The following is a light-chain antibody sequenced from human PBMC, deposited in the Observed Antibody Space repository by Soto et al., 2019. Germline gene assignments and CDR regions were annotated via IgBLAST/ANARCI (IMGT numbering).Light chain of an antibody. V-gene: IGKV1-39*01. CDR2: AAS. CDR3: QQSSNIPYT. CDR1: QTISSY. Sequence: DIPMTQSPSSLSACVGDRVTITCRASQTISSYLNWYQQSPGKAPKLLIYAASSLQSGVPSRFSGSGSGTDFTLTISSLQPEDFATYYCQQSSNIPYTFGQGTKLEIK. J-gene: IGKJ2*01.